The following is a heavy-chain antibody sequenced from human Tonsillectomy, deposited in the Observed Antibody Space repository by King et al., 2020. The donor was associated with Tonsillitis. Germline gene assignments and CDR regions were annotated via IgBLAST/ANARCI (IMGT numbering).Heavy chain of an antibody. Sequence: VQLVESGGGLVKPGGSLRLSCAASGFTFSGYSMNWVRQAPGRGLEWVSCISSSSSYIYYADSVKGRFTISRDNAKNSLFLQMNSLRAEETAVYYCARDMCYYDSSGYFTQDYWGQGTLVTVSS. CDR2: ISSSSSYI. CDR3: ARDMCYYDSSGYFTQDY. CDR1: GFTFSGYS. V-gene: IGHV3-21*01. J-gene: IGHJ4*02. D-gene: IGHD3-22*01.